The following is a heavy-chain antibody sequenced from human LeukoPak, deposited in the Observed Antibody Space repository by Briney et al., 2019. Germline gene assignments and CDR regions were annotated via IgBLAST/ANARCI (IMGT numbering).Heavy chain of an antibody. J-gene: IGHJ5*02. CDR2: INHSGST. CDR1: GGSFSGYY. CDR3: ARASSIAATNWFDP. Sequence: SETLSLTCAVYGGSFSGYYWSWILQPPGKGLEWIGEINHSGSTNYNPSLKSRVTISVDTSKNQFSLKLSSVTAADTAVYYCARASSIAATNWFDPWGQGTLVTVSS. D-gene: IGHD6-6*01. V-gene: IGHV4-34*01.